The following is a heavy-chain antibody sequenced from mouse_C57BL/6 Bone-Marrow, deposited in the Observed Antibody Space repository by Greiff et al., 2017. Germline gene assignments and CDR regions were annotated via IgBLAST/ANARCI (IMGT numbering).Heavy chain of an antibody. V-gene: IGHV1-50*01. Sequence: QVQLQQPGAELVKPGASVKLSCKASGYTFTSYWMQWVNQRPGQGLEWIGEIDPSDSYTNYNQKFKGKATLTVDTSSSTAYMQLSSLTSEDSAVYYCAVTPWFAYWGQGTLVTVSA. D-gene: IGHD2-12*01. CDR2: IDPSDSYT. CDR1: GYTFTSYW. CDR3: AVTPWFAY. J-gene: IGHJ3*01.